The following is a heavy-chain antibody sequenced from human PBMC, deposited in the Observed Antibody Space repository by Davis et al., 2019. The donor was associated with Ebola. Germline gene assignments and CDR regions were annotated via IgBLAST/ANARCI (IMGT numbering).Heavy chain of an antibody. Sequence: AASVKVSCKASGYTFTSYDINWVRQATGQGLEWMGWMNPNSGNTGYAQKFQGRVTMTRSTSISTAYMELSSLRSEDTAVYYCASSNLLWFGELLLFYWGQGTLVTVSS. J-gene: IGHJ4*02. CDR3: ASSNLLWFGELLLFY. CDR2: MNPNSGNT. CDR1: GYTFTSYD. V-gene: IGHV1-8*01. D-gene: IGHD3-10*01.